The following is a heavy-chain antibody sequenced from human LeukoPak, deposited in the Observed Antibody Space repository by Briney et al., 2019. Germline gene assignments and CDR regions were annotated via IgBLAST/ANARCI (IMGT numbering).Heavy chain of an antibody. CDR2: TGTAGDT. CDR3: ARQEPSSGYWGDAFDI. J-gene: IGHJ3*02. Sequence: GGSLRLSCAASGFTFSSYDMHWVRQATGKGLEWVSATGTAGDTYYPGSVKGRFTISRENAKNSLYLQMNSLRAGDTAVYYCARQEPSSGYWGDAFDIWGQGTMVTISS. CDR1: GFTFSSYD. D-gene: IGHD3-22*01. V-gene: IGHV3-13*04.